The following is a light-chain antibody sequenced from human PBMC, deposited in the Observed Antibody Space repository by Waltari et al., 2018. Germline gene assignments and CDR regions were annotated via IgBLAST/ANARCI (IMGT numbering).Light chain of an antibody. J-gene: IGLJ3*02. CDR1: SRDVGPYNL. CDR3: CSYAGSGSWV. V-gene: IGLV2-23*01. Sequence: QSALTQPASVSGSPGQSISISCIGTSRDVGPYNLVSWYQHHPGKAPKLIVFEASKRPSGVSSRFSGSKAANTASLLISGLQADDEADYYCCSYAGSGSWVFGGGTKVTVI. CDR2: EAS.